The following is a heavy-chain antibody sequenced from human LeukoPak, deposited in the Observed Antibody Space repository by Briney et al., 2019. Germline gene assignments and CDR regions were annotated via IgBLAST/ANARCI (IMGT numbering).Heavy chain of an antibody. J-gene: IGHJ4*02. Sequence: ASVKVSCKASGGTFSSYAISWVRQAPGQGLEWMGGFDPEDGETIYAQKFQGRVTMTEDTSTDTAYMELSSLRSEDTAVYYCATYLRAIRNLDYWGQGTLVTVSS. CDR1: GGTFSSYA. D-gene: IGHD1-14*01. CDR3: ATYLRAIRNLDY. V-gene: IGHV1-24*01. CDR2: FDPEDGET.